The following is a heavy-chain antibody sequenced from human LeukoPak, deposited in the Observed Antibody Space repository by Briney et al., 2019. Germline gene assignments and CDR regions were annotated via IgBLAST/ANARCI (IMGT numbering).Heavy chain of an antibody. V-gene: IGHV3-66*02. Sequence: GGSLRLSCAASGFTVSSNYMSWVRQAPGKGLEWVSVIYSGDSTCYADSVKGRFTISRDNSKNTLYLQMNSLRAEDTAVYYCARAYSSSSYYFDYWGQGTLVTVSS. CDR1: GFTVSSNY. CDR2: IYSGDST. CDR3: ARAYSSSSYYFDY. J-gene: IGHJ4*02. D-gene: IGHD6-6*01.